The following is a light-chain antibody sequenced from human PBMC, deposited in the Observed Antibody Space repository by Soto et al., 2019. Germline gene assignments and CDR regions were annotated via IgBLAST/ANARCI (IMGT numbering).Light chain of an antibody. J-gene: IGKJ2*01. V-gene: IGKV1-39*01. CDR2: AAR. CDR1: QSISRN. CDR3: QQSHSTPYT. Sequence: DIQLTQSPSSLSPSVGDRITLSCRASQSISRNLNWYQQMPGKAPSLLIYAARDLQSGVPGRFSGSGSGTEFNLTISSLQPEDLATYYCQQSHSTPYTFGQGPKLEI.